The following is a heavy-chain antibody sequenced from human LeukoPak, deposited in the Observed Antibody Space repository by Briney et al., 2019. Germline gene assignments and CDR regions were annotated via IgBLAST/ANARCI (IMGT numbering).Heavy chain of an antibody. CDR2: ISYDGSNK. D-gene: IGHD3-9*01. CDR1: GFTFSSYG. CDR3: AKEATYYDILTGYRNEYYFDY. Sequence: PGGSLRLSCAASGFTFSSYGMHWVRQAPGKGLEWVAVISYDGSNKYYVDSVKGRFTISRDNSKNTLYLQMNSLRAEDTAVYYCAKEATYYDILTGYRNEYYFDYWGQGTLVTVSS. V-gene: IGHV3-30*18. J-gene: IGHJ4*02.